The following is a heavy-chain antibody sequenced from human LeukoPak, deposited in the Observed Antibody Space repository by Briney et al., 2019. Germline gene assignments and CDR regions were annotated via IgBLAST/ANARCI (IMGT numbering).Heavy chain of an antibody. Sequence: SSQTLSLTCAISGDSVSSNSAAWNWIRQSPSRGLEWLGRTYYRSKWYNDYAVSVKSRITINPDTSKNQFSLQLNSVTPEDTAVYYCAREAAAGNLYYYYYYMDVWGKGTTVTVSS. D-gene: IGHD6-13*01. CDR3: AREAAAGNLYYYYYYMDV. CDR1: GDSVSSNSAA. J-gene: IGHJ6*03. V-gene: IGHV6-1*01. CDR2: TYYRSKWYN.